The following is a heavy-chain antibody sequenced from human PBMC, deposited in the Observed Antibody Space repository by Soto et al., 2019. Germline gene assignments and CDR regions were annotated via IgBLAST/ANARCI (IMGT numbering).Heavy chain of an antibody. CDR1: GFSLSTTGVG. V-gene: IGHV2-5*02. CDR3: AHRRFDALPGYCPCDY. Sequence: QITLKESGPTLVKPTQTLPLTCTFSGFSLSTTGVGVGWIRQPPGKALEGLALIYWDDDKRYTPSLKSILTITKDISKYQVVLTVTKLDPVDTATYYCAHRRFDALPGYCPCDYWGQGTLVIVSS. D-gene: IGHD3-9*01. CDR2: IYWDDDK. J-gene: IGHJ4*02.